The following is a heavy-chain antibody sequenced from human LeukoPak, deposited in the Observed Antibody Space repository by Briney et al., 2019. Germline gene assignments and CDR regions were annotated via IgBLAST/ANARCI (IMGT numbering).Heavy chain of an antibody. V-gene: IGHV4-4*02. CDR2: IYHSGST. CDR1: GDSITSSKW. J-gene: IGHJ4*02. CDR3: ASLGRSSSWYYFDY. Sequence: SGTLSLTCAVSGDSITSSKWWNWVRQPPGKGLEWIGEIYHSGSTNYNPPLKSRVTISVDKSKNQFSLKLSSVTAADTAVYYCASLGRSSSWYYFDYWGQGTLVTVSS. D-gene: IGHD6-13*01.